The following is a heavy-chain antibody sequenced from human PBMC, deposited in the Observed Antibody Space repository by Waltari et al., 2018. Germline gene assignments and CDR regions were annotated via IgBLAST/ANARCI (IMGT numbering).Heavy chain of an antibody. CDR2: THYSGST. CDR3: ARGAFWSGLVY. V-gene: IGHV4-39*07. J-gene: IGHJ4*02. Sequence: QLQLQESGPGLVKPSETLSLTCTVSGGSISSSSYYWGWIRQPPGKGLAWLGSTHYSGSTYYNPSLKSRVTISVDTSKNQCSLKLSSVTAADTAVYYWARGAFWSGLVYWGQGTLVTVSS. CDR1: GGSISSSSYY. D-gene: IGHD3-3*01.